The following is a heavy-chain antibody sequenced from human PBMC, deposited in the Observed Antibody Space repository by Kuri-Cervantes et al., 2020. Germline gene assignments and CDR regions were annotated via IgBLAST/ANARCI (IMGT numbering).Heavy chain of an antibody. D-gene: IGHD3-22*01. J-gene: IGHJ4*02. V-gene: IGHV1-46*01. CDR2: INSSGGST. Sequence: ASVKVSCKASGYTFTSYDINWVRQAPGQGLEWMGMINSSGGSTSHAQKFQGRVTMTRDTSTSTVYMELSSLRSEDTAVYYCASEFPSSDSSGYGLGYWGQGTLVTVSS. CDR1: GYTFTSYD. CDR3: ASEFPSSDSSGYGLGY.